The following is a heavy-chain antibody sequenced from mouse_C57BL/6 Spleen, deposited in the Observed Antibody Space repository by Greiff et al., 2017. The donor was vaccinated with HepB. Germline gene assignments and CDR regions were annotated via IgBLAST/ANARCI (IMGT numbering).Heavy chain of an antibody. CDR1: GYTFTSYW. CDR3: AREAQATFFDY. Sequence: QVHVKQSGTELVKPGASVKLSCKASGYTFTSYWMHWVKQRPGQGLEWIGNINPSNGGTNYNEKFKSKATLTVDKSSSTAYMQLSSLTSEDSAVYYCAREAQATFFDYWGQGTTLTVSS. CDR2: INPSNGGT. D-gene: IGHD3-2*02. V-gene: IGHV1-53*01. J-gene: IGHJ2*01.